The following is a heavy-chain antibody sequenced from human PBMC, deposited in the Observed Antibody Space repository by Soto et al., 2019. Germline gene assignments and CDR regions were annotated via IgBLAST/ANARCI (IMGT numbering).Heavy chain of an antibody. CDR3: VKDVHGGGWLSDY. D-gene: IGHD2-21*01. CDR2: ISLAGDST. J-gene: IGHJ4*02. Sequence: GGSLRLSCAASGFTFSTYAMHWVRQAPGKGLAWVSTISLAGDSTSYADSVKGRFTISRNNSKNTLYLQMNSRRAEDTGVYYCVKDVHGGGWLSDYWGQGTLVTVSS. CDR1: GFTFSTYA. V-gene: IGHV3-23*01.